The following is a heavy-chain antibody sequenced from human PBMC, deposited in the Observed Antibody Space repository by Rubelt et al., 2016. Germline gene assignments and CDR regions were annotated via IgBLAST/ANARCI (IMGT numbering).Heavy chain of an antibody. Sequence: QVQLQESGPGLVKPSETLSLTCTVSGDSISSYYWSWIRQPPGKGLEWIGEINHSGSTNSNPSLTGRVTMSGDTSKTQFSLKLSTVTAAETAVYYCARGGIAAAETPHDAFDSWGQGTMVTVSS. J-gene: IGHJ3*02. D-gene: IGHD6-13*01. CDR3: ARGGIAAAETPHDAFDS. V-gene: IGHV4-59*12. CDR1: GDSISSYY. CDR2: INHSGST.